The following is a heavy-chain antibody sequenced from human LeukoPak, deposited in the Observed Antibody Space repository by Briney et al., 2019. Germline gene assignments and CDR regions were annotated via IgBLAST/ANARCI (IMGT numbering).Heavy chain of an antibody. J-gene: IGHJ4*02. Sequence: GASVKVSCXASGYTFTGYYMHWVRLARGQGLEWMGWINPNSGGTNYAQKFQGRVTMTRDTSISTAYMELSRLRSDDTAVYYCARGYYYDSSGYYEGLDYFDYWGQGTLVTVSS. CDR3: ARGYYYDSSGYYEGLDYFDY. CDR2: INPNSGGT. CDR1: GYTFTGYY. V-gene: IGHV1-2*02. D-gene: IGHD3-22*01.